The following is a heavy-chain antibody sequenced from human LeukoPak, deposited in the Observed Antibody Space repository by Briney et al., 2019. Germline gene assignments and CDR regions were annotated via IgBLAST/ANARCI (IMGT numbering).Heavy chain of an antibody. CDR1: GYTFTSYD. CDR3: ARDPGIVGALDAFDI. CDR2: ISAYNGNT. Sequence: ASVKVSCKASGYTFTSYDINWVRQATGQGLEWMGWISAYNGNTNYAQKLQGRVTMTTDTSTSTAYMELRSLRSDDTAVYYCARDPGIVGALDAFDIWGQGTMVTVSS. V-gene: IGHV1-18*01. J-gene: IGHJ3*02. D-gene: IGHD1-26*01.